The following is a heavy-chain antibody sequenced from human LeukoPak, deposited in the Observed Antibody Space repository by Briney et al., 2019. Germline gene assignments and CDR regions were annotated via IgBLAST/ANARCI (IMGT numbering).Heavy chain of an antibody. Sequence: QTGGSLRLSCAASGFIFSSYAMSWVRQAPGKALEWVSIITSGGSTYYADSVKGRFTISRDNSKNTLYLQMNSLRAEDTAVYYCAKEHSSSSYNYGMDVWGQGTTVTVSS. CDR1: GFIFSSYA. J-gene: IGHJ6*02. CDR2: ITSGGST. V-gene: IGHV3-23*01. D-gene: IGHD6-6*01. CDR3: AKEHSSSSYNYGMDV.